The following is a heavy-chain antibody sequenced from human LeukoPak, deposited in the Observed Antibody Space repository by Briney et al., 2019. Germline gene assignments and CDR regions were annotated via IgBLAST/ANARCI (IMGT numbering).Heavy chain of an antibody. V-gene: IGHV1-18*01. CDR3: ARYPAVYCCGGCCSAYPPMDV. D-gene: IGHD2-15*01. CDR1: GYTFSSNG. Sequence: ASVKVSCKAAGYTFSSNGISWVRQAPGQGLEWMGRINVYNGKTNYAQKLQGRVTMTTDTSTSTAYMELSSLRSDDTAVYYCARYPAVYCCGGCCSAYPPMDVWGKGTTVTVSS. J-gene: IGHJ6*03. CDR2: INVYNGKT.